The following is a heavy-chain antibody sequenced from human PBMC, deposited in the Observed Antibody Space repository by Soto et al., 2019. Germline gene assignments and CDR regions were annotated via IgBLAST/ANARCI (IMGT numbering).Heavy chain of an antibody. V-gene: IGHV4-59*02. CDR1: GDSGASHY. Sequence: SEPLSLTRSFSGDSGASHYFTWIRECPEKGLEWIGYMHYTGFSHYNPSLKSRLTISVDRSKNQFTLQLTSVTVADTAVYYCATACGNAWYNYWCQGTQLIVSS. CDR2: MHYTGFS. CDR3: ATACGNAWYNY. D-gene: IGHD6-13*01. J-gene: IGHJ4*02.